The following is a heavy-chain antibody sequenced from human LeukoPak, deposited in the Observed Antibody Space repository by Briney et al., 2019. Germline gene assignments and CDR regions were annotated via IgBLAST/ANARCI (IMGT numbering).Heavy chain of an antibody. D-gene: IGHD6-19*01. CDR2: IIPIFGTA. CDR1: LGTFSSYA. J-gene: IGHJ4*02. V-gene: IGHV1-69*13. CDR3: ARKAVAGYYFDL. Sequence: ASVKVSCMASLGTFSSYAISGVRQAPGQGLEWMGGIIPIFGTANYAQKFQGRVTITADESTSTTYMKVSSLSSEDTAVYYCARKAVAGYYFDLWGRGTLVSV.